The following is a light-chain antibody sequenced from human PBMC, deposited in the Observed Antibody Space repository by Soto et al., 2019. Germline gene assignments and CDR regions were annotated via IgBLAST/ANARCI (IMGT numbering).Light chain of an antibody. Sequence: EIVLTQSPATLCLSPGDRATLSCSATQSVDNDLAWYQQKPGQAPRLLIYGASTRATGIPGRFSGSGSGTEFTLTITSLQSEDVALYYCKQYNLWPVTFGHGTRLEIK. J-gene: IGKJ5*01. CDR2: GAS. CDR3: KQYNLWPVT. CDR1: QSVDND. V-gene: IGKV3-15*01.